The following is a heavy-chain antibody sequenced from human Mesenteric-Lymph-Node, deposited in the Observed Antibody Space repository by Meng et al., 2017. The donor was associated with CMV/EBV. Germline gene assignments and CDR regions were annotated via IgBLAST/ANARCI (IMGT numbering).Heavy chain of an antibody. CDR2: IYPDDSDT. CDR3: ARRGYSYGFDY. Sequence: GESLKISCQASGYTFNNYWIAWVRQMPGKGLEWMGIIYPDDSDTTYSPSFQGQVTISADKSIGTAYLQWRSLKASDTAMYYCARRGYSYGFDYWGRGTLVTVSS. J-gene: IGHJ4*02. D-gene: IGHD5-12*01. CDR1: GYTFNNYW. V-gene: IGHV5-51*01.